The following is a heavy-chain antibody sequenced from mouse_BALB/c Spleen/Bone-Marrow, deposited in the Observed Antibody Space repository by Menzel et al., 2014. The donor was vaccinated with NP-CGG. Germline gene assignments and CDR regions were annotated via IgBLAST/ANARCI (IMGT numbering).Heavy chain of an antibody. J-gene: IGHJ3*01. CDR2: INPSTGYT. D-gene: IGHD1-1*01. CDR1: GYTFTSYW. CDR3: ARGYYGSSLVY. Sequence: QVQLQQSGAELAKPGASVKMSCKASGYTFTSYWMHWVKQRPGRGLEWIGYINPSTGYTEYNQKFKDKATLTADKSSSTAYMQLSSLTSEDSAVYYCARGYYGSSLVYWGQGTLVTVSA. V-gene: IGHV1-7*01.